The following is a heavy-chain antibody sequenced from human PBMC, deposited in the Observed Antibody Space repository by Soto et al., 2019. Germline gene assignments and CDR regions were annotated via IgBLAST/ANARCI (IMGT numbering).Heavy chain of an antibody. CDR3: ARDDWEKGGMDV. V-gene: IGHV4-31*02. Sequence: PSETLSLTCSVSGVSIVSGAYYRSWIRQHPGKGLEWIGNIYHTGTTNFNPSLKSRLSISVDTSKNGFSLKLTSVTAADTALYYCARDDWEKGGMDVWGHGATVTLSS. CDR2: IYHTGTT. J-gene: IGHJ6*02. CDR1: GVSIVSGAYY. D-gene: IGHD1-26*01.